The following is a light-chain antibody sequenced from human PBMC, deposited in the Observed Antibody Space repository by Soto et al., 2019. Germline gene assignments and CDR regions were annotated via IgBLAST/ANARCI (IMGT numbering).Light chain of an antibody. CDR1: QSIGKY. J-gene: IGKJ3*01. CDR2: DTS. V-gene: IGKV3-11*01. Sequence: EIVLTQSPATLSLSPGEGAALSCRASQSIGKYLVWYQQKPGQAPRVLIYDTSNRATGIPARFSGTGSGTDFTLTIGSLEPEDFAVYYCQQRSDWPVTFGPGTKVDIK. CDR3: QQRSDWPVT.